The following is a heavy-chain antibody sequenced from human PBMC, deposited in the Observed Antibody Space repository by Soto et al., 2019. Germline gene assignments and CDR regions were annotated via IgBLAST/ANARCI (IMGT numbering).Heavy chain of an antibody. D-gene: IGHD1-26*01. V-gene: IGHV1-18*01. CDR2: ISAYNGNT. CDR1: GYTFTSYG. CDR3: ARDLAGGNCDY. Sequence: QVQLVQSGAEVKKPGASVKVSCKASGYTFTSYGISWVRQAPGQGLEWMGWISAYNGNTNYAQKLQGRVTMSTDTTTSTAYMVMASLISVDTAVYYCARDLAGGNCDYWGQGTLLTVSS. J-gene: IGHJ4*02.